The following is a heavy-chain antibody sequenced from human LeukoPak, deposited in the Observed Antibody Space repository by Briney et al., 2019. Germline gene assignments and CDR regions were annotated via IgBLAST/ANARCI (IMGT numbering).Heavy chain of an antibody. Sequence: ASVKVSCKASGYTFTGYYMHWVRQAPGQGLEWMGIIDPSGGGTTYAQSFQGRVTMTRDTSTSTVYMELSSLRSEDTAVYYCATWGSSSSPLPSMDVWGQGTTVTVSS. D-gene: IGHD6-13*01. V-gene: IGHV1-46*01. CDR3: ATWGSSSSPLPSMDV. CDR2: IDPSGGGT. J-gene: IGHJ6*02. CDR1: GYTFTGYY.